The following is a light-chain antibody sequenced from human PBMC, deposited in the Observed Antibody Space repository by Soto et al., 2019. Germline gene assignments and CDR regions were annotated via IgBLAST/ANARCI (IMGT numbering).Light chain of an antibody. CDR2: DAS. J-gene: IGKJ1*01. CDR1: QSISGW. V-gene: IGKV1-5*01. CDR3: QQYNSYSRT. Sequence: DIQMTQSPSTLSASVGDRFTITCRASQSISGWLAWYQQKPGKASKLLISDASSLESGVPSRFSGSGSGTEFTLTINSLQPDDFATYFCQQYNSYSRTFGQGTKVDIK.